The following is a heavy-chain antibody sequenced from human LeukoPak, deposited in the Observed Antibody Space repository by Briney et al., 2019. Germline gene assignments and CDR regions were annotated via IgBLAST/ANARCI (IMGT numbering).Heavy chain of an antibody. CDR1: GGSISSYY. V-gene: IGHV4-59*08. D-gene: IGHD1-26*01. CDR3: ARVSRVGATDFDY. J-gene: IGHJ4*02. Sequence: SETLSLTCTVSGGSISSYYWSWIRQPPGKGLEWIGYIYYSGSTNYNPSFKSRVTISVDTSKNQFSLKLSSVTAADTAVYYCARVSRVGATDFDYWGQGTLVTVSS. CDR2: IYYSGST.